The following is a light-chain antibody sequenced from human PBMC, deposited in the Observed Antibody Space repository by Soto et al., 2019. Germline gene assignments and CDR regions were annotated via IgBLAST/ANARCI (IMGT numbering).Light chain of an antibody. J-gene: IGLJ1*01. CDR3: SSYTSSSTYV. CDR1: ISDVGGYNY. Sequence: QSALTQPASVSGSPGQSITTSCTGTISDVGGYNYVSWYQQHPGKAPKLMIYDVSNRPSGVSNRFSGSKSGNTASLTVSGLQAEDEADYYCSSYTSSSTYVFGTGTKVTVL. V-gene: IGLV2-14*03. CDR2: DVS.